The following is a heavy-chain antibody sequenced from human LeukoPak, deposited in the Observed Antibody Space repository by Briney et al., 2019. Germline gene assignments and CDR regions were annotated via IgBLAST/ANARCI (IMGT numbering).Heavy chain of an antibody. D-gene: IGHD5-18*01. Sequence: SETLSLTCTVSGGSISSSSYYWGWIRQPPGKGLEWIGSIYYSGSTYYNPSLKSRVTISVDTSKNQFSLKVSSVTAADTAVYYCARHCASGSYGDYWGQGTLVTVSS. CDR3: ARHCASGSYGDY. CDR1: GGSISSSSYY. J-gene: IGHJ4*02. V-gene: IGHV4-39*01. CDR2: IYYSGST.